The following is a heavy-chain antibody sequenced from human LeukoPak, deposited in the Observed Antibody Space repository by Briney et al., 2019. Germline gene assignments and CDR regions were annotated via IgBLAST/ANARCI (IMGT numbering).Heavy chain of an antibody. CDR3: TKGLGHYDILTTYYDY. Sequence: GGSLRLSCAASGFTFSNYAMSWVRQAPGKGLEWVSTLTGSDATTSYADSVKGRFTISRDNSKKTLYLQMNSLRAEDTAVYYCTKGLGHYDILTTYYDYWGQGTLVTVSS. D-gene: IGHD3-9*01. CDR1: GFTFSNYA. V-gene: IGHV3-23*01. J-gene: IGHJ4*02. CDR2: LTGSDATT.